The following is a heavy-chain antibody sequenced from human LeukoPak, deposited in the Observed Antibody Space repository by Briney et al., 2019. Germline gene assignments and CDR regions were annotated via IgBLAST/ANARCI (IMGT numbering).Heavy chain of an antibody. CDR2: IYSGGDT. CDR3: TRGPGSTWYSDY. Sequence: GGSLRLSCAASGFTVSSNYMNWVRQAPGKGLEWVSIIYSGGDTYYADSAKGRFTISRDNSKNTLYLQMNSLRAEDTAVYYCTRGPGSTWYSDYWGQGTLVTVSS. V-gene: IGHV3-66*02. CDR1: GFTVSSNY. J-gene: IGHJ4*02. D-gene: IGHD6-13*01.